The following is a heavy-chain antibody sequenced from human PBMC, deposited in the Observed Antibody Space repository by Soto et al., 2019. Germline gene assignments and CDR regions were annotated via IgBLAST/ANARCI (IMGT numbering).Heavy chain of an antibody. CDR2: INPSGGST. CDR3: ARDLYVLTRISLIVVAHPGDI. V-gene: IGHV1-46*03. J-gene: IGHJ3*02. Sequence: ASVEVCCKASGYTFTTYYMQWVRQAPGQGLEWMGIINPSGGSTSYAQKFQGRVTMTRDTSTSTVYMELSSLRSEDTAVYYCARDLYVLTRISLIVVAHPGDIWGQGTMVTVSS. CDR1: GYTFTTYY. D-gene: IGHD3-22*01.